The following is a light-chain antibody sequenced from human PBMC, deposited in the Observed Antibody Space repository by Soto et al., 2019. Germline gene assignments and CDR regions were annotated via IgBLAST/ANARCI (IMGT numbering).Light chain of an antibody. CDR3: HQYDNWPKT. V-gene: IGKV3-15*01. J-gene: IGKJ5*01. CDR2: GAS. CDR1: QSVSSN. Sequence: EVVVTQSPSTLSVSPGERAPLSCTASQSVSSNLAWYQQKPGQAPRLLIYGASTRATGIPARFSGSGSGTEFTLTISSLQSEDFAVYYCHQYDNWPKTFGQGTRLEIK.